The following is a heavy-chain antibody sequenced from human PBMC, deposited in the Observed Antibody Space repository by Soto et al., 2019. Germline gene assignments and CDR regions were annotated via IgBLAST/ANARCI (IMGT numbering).Heavy chain of an antibody. CDR1: GFTFNSDR. CDR3: ARHEPAIYCHGTSCSITHFAS. Sequence: GGSLRLSCAASGFTFNSDRMTWVRQAPGKGLEWVANIREDGSDRFYADSVKGRFTISRDNAKNSLFLQMNSLSVDDTAIYYCARHEPAIYCHGTSCSITHFASWGPGTLVTVS. J-gene: IGHJ4*02. D-gene: IGHD2-21*02. V-gene: IGHV3-7*01. CDR2: IREDGSDR.